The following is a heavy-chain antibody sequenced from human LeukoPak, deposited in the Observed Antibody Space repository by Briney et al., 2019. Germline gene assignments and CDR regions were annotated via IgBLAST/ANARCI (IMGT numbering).Heavy chain of an antibody. CDR2: ISVNNGDT. Sequence: ASVKVSCKASGYTFTGYGITWVRQAPGQGLEWMGWISVNNGDTNYAQKLQGRVTITTETSTSTAYMELRSLRSDDTAVYYCASNTGPDGSGYAYWGQGTLVTVSS. V-gene: IGHV1-18*01. D-gene: IGHD3-22*01. CDR1: GYTFTGYG. CDR3: ASNTGPDGSGYAY. J-gene: IGHJ4*02.